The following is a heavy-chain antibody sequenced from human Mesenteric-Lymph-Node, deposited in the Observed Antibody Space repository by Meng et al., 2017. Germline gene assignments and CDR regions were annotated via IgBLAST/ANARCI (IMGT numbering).Heavy chain of an antibody. CDR3: AGGGYVAC. D-gene: IGHD4-23*01. V-gene: IGHV3-21*01. CDR1: GFTFSSYS. J-gene: IGHJ4*02. Sequence: GESLKISCAASGFTFSSYSMNWVRQAPGKGLEWVSSISSSSSYIYYADSVKGRFTISRDNAKNSLYLQMNSLRTEDTAVYYCAGGGYVACWGQGTLVTVSS. CDR2: ISSSSSYI.